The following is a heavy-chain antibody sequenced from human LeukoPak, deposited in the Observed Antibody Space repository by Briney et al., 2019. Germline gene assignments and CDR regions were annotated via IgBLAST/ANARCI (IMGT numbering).Heavy chain of an antibody. CDR1: GYSFATDW. V-gene: IGHV5-51*01. J-gene: IGHJ4*02. CDR2: IYPADSDT. CDR3: ARHLSGYSCVY. D-gene: IGHD5-18*01. Sequence: GESLKISCKGSGYSFATDWIGWVRQMPGKDLEWMGIIYPADSDTRYSPSFQGQVTISADKSISTAYLQWSSLKASDTAIYYCARHLSGYSCVYWGQGTLVTVSS.